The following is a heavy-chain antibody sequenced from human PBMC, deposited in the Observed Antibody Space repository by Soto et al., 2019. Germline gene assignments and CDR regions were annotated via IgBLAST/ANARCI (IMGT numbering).Heavy chain of an antibody. Sequence: QVQLVQSGSEVKKPGSSVKVSCKASGGTFTNYAISWVRQAPGQGLEWMGGLIPIFGTPNYAQKIQGRVTITADKSTSTAYMELSSLRSEDTAFYYCARGRRQSLDEVVDYWGQGPLVTVSS. CDR1: GGTFTNYA. J-gene: IGHJ4*02. CDR3: ARGRRQSLDEVVDY. CDR2: LIPIFGTP. V-gene: IGHV1-69*06. D-gene: IGHD4-4*01.